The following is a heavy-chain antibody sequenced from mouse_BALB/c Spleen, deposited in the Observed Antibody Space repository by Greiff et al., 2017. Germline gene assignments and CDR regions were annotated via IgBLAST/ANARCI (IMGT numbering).Heavy chain of an antibody. CDR1: GYAFSSYW. J-gene: IGHJ3*01. V-gene: IGHV1-80*01. CDR2: IYPGDGDT. CDR3: ARGRTLAY. Sequence: VQLQQSGAELVRPGSSVKISCKASGYAFSSYWMNWVKQRPGQGLEWIGQIYPGDGDTNYNGKFKGKATLTADKSSSTAYMQLSSLTSEDSAVYFCARGRTLAYWGQGTLVTVSA.